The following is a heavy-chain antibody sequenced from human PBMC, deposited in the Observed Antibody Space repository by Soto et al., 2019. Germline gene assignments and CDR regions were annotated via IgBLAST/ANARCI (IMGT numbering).Heavy chain of an antibody. D-gene: IGHD6-6*01. V-gene: IGHV3-30*18. Sequence: KGLEWVAVISYDGSNKYYADSVKGRFTISRDNSKNTLYLQMNSLRAEDTAVYYCAKSYNASSSFPYYYSVMAVWLQGTTVPVS. CDR2: ISYDGSNK. J-gene: IGHJ6*02. CDR3: AKSYNASSSFPYYYSVMAV.